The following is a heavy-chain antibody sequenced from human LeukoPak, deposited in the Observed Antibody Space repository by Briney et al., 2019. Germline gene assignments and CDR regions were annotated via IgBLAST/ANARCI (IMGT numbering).Heavy chain of an antibody. J-gene: IGHJ5*02. Sequence: SETLSLTCTVSGYSISSGYYWGWIRQPPGKGLGWIGSIYHSGSTSYNPSLKSRVTISVDTSKNQFSLKLSSVTAADTAVYYCARVGVPAAIFLFGWFDPWGQGTLVTVSS. CDR1: GYSISSGYY. V-gene: IGHV4-38-2*02. D-gene: IGHD2-2*02. CDR3: ARVGVPAAIFLFGWFDP. CDR2: IYHSGST.